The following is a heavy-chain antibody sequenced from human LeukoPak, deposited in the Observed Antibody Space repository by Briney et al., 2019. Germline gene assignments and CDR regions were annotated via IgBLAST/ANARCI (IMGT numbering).Heavy chain of an antibody. J-gene: IGHJ4*02. Sequence: KTSETLSLTCIVSGDLFSSYYWSWIRQPPGKGLEWIGYIYYTGSTSYNPSLKSRVTISVDTSNNQFSLKLSSVTAADTAVYARGFYSYASGSNPYYFDSWGQGALVTVSS. V-gene: IGHV4-59*03. CDR2: IYYTGST. CDR1: GDLFSSYY. CDR3: GFYSYASGSNPYYFDS. D-gene: IGHD3-10*01.